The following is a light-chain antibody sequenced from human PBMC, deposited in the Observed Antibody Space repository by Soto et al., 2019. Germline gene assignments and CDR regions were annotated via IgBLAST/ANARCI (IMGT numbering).Light chain of an antibody. Sequence: EIVLTQSPGTLSLSPGERATLSCRASQDISSSYLAWYQQKLGQAPRLLIYGASSRATGIPDRFSGSGSGTDFTLTISRLEPEDFAVYYCQQYGASPPSTFGQGTKVEIK. CDR3: QQYGASPPST. CDR2: GAS. J-gene: IGKJ1*01. V-gene: IGKV3-20*01. CDR1: QDISSSY.